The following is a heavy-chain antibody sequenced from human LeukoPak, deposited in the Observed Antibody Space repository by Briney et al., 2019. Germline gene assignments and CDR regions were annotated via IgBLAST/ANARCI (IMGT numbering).Heavy chain of an antibody. CDR3: AGFNSYYFDY. Sequence: RASQTLSLTCTVSGGSISSGRYYWSWIRQHPGKGLEWIGYISYSGSTYYNPSLQSRVTISVDTSKNQFSLKLSSVTAADTAVYYCAGFNSYYFDYWGQGTLVTVSS. V-gene: IGHV4-31*03. CDR1: GGSISSGRYY. CDR2: ISYSGST. D-gene: IGHD1-20*01. J-gene: IGHJ4*02.